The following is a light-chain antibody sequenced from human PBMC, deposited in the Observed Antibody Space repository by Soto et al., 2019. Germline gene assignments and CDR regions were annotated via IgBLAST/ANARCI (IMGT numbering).Light chain of an antibody. CDR2: NTS. V-gene: IGKV3-20*01. CDR1: QSINSKS. J-gene: IGKJ3*01. CDR3: QHYGGSFI. Sequence: EIVLTQSPGTLSLSPGEGATVSCRVSQSINSKSLVWYQRKFGQAPRLLIYNTSSRATGIPDRFSGSGSGTDFTLSISRLETEDFEVYYCQHYGGSFIFGPGTKVDIK.